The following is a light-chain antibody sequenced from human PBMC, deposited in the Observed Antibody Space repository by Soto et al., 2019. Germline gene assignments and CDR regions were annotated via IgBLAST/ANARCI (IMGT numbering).Light chain of an antibody. CDR1: GSDVGGYKY. V-gene: IGLV2-14*01. CDR3: SSYTAAATGV. J-gene: IGLJ3*02. Sequence: QSALTQPASVSGSPGQSITISCTGSGSDVGGYKYVSWFQQHPGNAPKLIIYDVSNRPSGISDRFSGSKSGNTASLTISGLQAEDEADYYCSSYTAAATGVFGGGTQLTVL. CDR2: DVS.